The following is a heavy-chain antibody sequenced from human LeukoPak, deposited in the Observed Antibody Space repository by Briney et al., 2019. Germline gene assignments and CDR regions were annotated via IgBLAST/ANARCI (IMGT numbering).Heavy chain of an antibody. D-gene: IGHD1-26*01. CDR1: GYTFTSYG. V-gene: IGHV1-18*01. CDR2: ISAYNGNT. Sequence: ASVKVSCKASGYTFTSYGISWVRQAPGQGLEWMGWISAYNGNTNYAQKLQGRVTMTTDTSTSTAYMELRSLRSDDTAVYYCARGGEVEDRWELLLGHAFDIWGQGTMVTVSS. J-gene: IGHJ3*02. CDR3: ARGGEVEDRWELLLGHAFDI.